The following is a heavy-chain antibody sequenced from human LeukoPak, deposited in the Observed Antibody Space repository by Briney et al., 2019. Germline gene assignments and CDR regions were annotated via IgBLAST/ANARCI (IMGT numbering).Heavy chain of an antibody. CDR2: ISYTGST. V-gene: IGHV4-59*01. CDR3: ARGQWSSSTGPFDY. Sequence: SETLSLTCTVSGGSISTFYWSWIRQPPGKELEFIGYISYTGSTNYNPSLRSRVTISLDTSKNHFSLKLNSVTAADTAVYYCARGQWSSSTGPFDYWGQGTLVTVSS. CDR1: GGSISTFY. D-gene: IGHD6-13*01. J-gene: IGHJ4*02.